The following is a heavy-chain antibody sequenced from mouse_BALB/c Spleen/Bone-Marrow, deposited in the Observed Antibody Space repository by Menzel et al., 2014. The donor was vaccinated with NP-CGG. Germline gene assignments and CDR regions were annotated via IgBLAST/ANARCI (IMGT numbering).Heavy chain of an antibody. Sequence: QVQLQQSGAELVKPGASVKLSRKASGYTFTSYWMHWVKQRPGQGLEWIGEINPSNGRTNYNEKFKSKATLTVDKSSSTAYMQLSSLTSEDSAVYYCARSSYYYGSSYVNAMDYWGQGTSVTVSS. V-gene: IGHV1S81*02. CDR3: ARSSYYYGSSYVNAMDY. D-gene: IGHD1-1*01. CDR2: INPSNGRT. CDR1: GYTFTSYW. J-gene: IGHJ4*01.